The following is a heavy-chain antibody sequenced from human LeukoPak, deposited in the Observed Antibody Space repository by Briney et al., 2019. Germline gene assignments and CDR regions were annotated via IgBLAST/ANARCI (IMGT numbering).Heavy chain of an antibody. Sequence: PSETLSLTCTVSGGSISSYYWSWIRQPPGKGLEWIGYNYYSGSTNYNPSPKSRVTISVDTSKNQFSLKLSSVTAADTAVYYCARDYYDSSGYDAFDIWGQGTMVTVSS. V-gene: IGHV4-59*01. CDR1: GGSISSYY. J-gene: IGHJ3*02. CDR2: NYYSGST. D-gene: IGHD3-22*01. CDR3: ARDYYDSSGYDAFDI.